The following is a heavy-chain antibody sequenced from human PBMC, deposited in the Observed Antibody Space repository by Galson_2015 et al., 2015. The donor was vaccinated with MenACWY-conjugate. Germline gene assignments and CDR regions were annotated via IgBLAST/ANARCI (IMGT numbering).Heavy chain of an antibody. D-gene: IGHD7-27*01. CDR1: GVTFGSFR. Sequence: SLRLSCAASGVTFGSFRMNWVRQAPGTGLEWVSYINSSGATIYYAASVKGRFTISRDNPQTSLYLQMNSLRAEDTAFYYCARGLGTRSNNFYNWGRGTLVTVSS. J-gene: IGHJ4*02. CDR2: INSSGATI. CDR3: ARGLGTRSNNFYN. V-gene: IGHV3-48*01.